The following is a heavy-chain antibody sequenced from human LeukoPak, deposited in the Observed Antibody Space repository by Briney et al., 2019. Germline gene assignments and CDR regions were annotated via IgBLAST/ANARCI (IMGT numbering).Heavy chain of an antibody. CDR3: ATRIAAAGTGFDY. J-gene: IGHJ4*02. D-gene: IGHD6-13*01. CDR2: TYYSGST. V-gene: IGHV4-39*01. CDR1: GGSISSSSYY. Sequence: SETLSLTCTVSGGSISSSSYYWGWIRQPPGKGLEWIGSTYYSGSTYYNPSLKSRVTISVDTSKNQFSLKLSSVTAADTAVYYCATRIAAAGTGFDYWGQGTLVTVSS.